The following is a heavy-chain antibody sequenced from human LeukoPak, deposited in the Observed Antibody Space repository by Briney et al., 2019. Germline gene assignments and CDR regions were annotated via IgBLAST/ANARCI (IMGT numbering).Heavy chain of an antibody. V-gene: IGHV3-48*04. CDR3: ARWSYYGSGTYGVYFYMDV. J-gene: IGHJ6*03. Sequence: PGGSLRLSCAASGFTFSSYSMNWVRQAPGKGLEWISYISGSSSTIYYADSVKGRFTISRDNTKNSLHLQMNSLRAEDTAMYYCARWSYYGSGTYGVYFYMDVWGKGTTVTVSS. D-gene: IGHD3-10*01. CDR1: GFTFSSYS. CDR2: ISGSSSTI.